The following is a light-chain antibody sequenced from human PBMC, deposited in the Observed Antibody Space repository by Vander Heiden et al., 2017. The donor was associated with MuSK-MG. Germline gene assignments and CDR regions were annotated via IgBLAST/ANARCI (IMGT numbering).Light chain of an antibody. Sequence: QSALTQPASVSGSPGQSITISCTGNSSDIGGYNYVSWYQQHPGKAPKLMIYDVSNRPSGVSNRFFGSKSGNTASLTISGLQAEDEADYYCSSYTTSSTVIFGGGTKVTVL. CDR2: DVS. CDR1: SSDIGGYNY. V-gene: IGLV2-14*03. CDR3: SSYTTSSTVI. J-gene: IGLJ2*01.